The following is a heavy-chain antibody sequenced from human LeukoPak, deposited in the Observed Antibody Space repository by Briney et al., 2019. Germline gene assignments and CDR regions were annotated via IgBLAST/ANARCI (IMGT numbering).Heavy chain of an antibody. D-gene: IGHD6-19*01. J-gene: IGHJ4*02. CDR3: AKAKGSGLKYYFDY. CDR1: GFTFSSYA. V-gene: IGHV3-23*01. CDR2: ISGTGGST. Sequence: PGGSLRLSCAASGFTFSSYAMSWVRQAPGKGLEWVSGISGTGGSTYYADSVKGRFTISRENSKNTLYVQMNSLRAEDTAVYYCAKAKGSGLKYYFDYWGQGTLVTVSS.